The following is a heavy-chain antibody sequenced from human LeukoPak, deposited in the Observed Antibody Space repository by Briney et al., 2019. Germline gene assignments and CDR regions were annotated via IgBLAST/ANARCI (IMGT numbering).Heavy chain of an antibody. J-gene: IGHJ4*02. CDR3: ARDLYYFDC. V-gene: IGHV3-48*03. Sequence: GGSLRLSCAASGFTFSSYEMNWVRQAPGKGLEWVSYISSSGSTVYYADSVKGRFTISRDNAKNSLYLQMNRLRAEDTAVYYCARDLYYFDCWGQGTLVTVSS. CDR2: ISSSGSTV. CDR1: GFTFSSYE.